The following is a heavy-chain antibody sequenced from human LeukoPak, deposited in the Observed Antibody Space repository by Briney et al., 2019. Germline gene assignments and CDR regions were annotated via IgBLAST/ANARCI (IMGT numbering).Heavy chain of an antibody. V-gene: IGHV3-11*04. CDR2: ISSSGSTI. Sequence: PGGSLRLSCAASGFTFSDYYMSWIRQAPGKGLEWVSYISSSGSTIYYADSVKGRFTISRDNAKNSLYLQMNSLRAEDTAVYYCASPNERGAAAGPDYWGQGTLVTVSS. CDR3: ASPNERGAAAGPDY. CDR1: GFTFSDYY. J-gene: IGHJ4*02. D-gene: IGHD6-13*01.